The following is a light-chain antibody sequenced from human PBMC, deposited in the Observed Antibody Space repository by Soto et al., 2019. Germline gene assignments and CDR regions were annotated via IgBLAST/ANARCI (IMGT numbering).Light chain of an antibody. J-gene: IGKJ1*01. Sequence: EIVLTQSPGTLSLSPGERATLSCRASQSVSSSFLAWYQQKPGQAPRLLIYGASSRATGIPDRFSGSGSGTYFTLTISGLEPEDFEVYYCQQYGSSPWTFGQGTKVEIK. CDR3: QQYGSSPWT. CDR2: GAS. V-gene: IGKV3-20*01. CDR1: QSVSSSF.